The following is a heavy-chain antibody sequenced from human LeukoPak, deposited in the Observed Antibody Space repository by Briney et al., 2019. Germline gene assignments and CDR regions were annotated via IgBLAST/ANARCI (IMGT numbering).Heavy chain of an antibody. D-gene: IGHD3-22*01. Sequence: GASVKVSCKASGHTFTSYGISWVRQAPGQGLEWMGWISAYNGNTNYAQKLQGRVTMTTDTSTSTAYMELRSLRSDDTAVYYCARDRAYYYDSSSYRFDYWGQGTLVTVSS. CDR2: ISAYNGNT. V-gene: IGHV1-18*01. CDR3: ARDRAYYYDSSSYRFDY. J-gene: IGHJ4*02. CDR1: GHTFTSYG.